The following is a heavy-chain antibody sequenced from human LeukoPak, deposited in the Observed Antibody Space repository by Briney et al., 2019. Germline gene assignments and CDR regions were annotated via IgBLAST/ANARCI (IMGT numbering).Heavy chain of an antibody. D-gene: IGHD6-13*01. CDR2: IYSGGST. CDR3: ARGGAAPTPYYYYYYMDV. Sequence: GGSLRLSCAASGFTVSSNYMSWVRQAPGKGLEWVSVIYSGGSTYYADPVKGRFTISRDNSKNTLYLQMNSLRAEDTAVYYCARGGAAPTPYYYYYYMDVWGKGTTVTVSS. J-gene: IGHJ6*03. CDR1: GFTVSSNY. V-gene: IGHV3-53*01.